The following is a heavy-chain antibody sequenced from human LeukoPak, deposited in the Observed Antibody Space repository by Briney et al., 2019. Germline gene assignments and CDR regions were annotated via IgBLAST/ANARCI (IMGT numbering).Heavy chain of an antibody. D-gene: IGHD6-19*01. CDR3: FDYSSSNGGY. CDR1: GYTFTSYD. V-gene: IGHV1-8*01. J-gene: IGHJ4*02. Sequence: ASVKVSCKASGYTFTSYDINWVRQATGQGLEWMGWMNPNSGNTGYAQKFQGRVTMTRNTSISTAYMELSRLTSDDTAVYYCFDYSSSNGGYWGQGTLVTVSS. CDR2: MNPNSGNT.